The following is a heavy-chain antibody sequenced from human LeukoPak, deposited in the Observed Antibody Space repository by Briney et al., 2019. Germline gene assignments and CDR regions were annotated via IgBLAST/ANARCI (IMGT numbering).Heavy chain of an antibody. J-gene: IGHJ3*02. Sequence: KPSETLSLTCTVSGGSIGSSSYYWGWIRQPPGKGLEWIGSIYYSGSTYYNPSLKSRVTISVDTSKNQFSLKLSSVTAADTAVYYCARQRLGGAFDIWGQGTMVTVSS. CDR1: GGSIGSSSYY. D-gene: IGHD3-16*01. CDR3: ARQRLGGAFDI. CDR2: IYYSGST. V-gene: IGHV4-39*01.